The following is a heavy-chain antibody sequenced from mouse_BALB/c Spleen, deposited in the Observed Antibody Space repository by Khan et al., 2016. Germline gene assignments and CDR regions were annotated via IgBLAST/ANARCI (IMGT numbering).Heavy chain of an antibody. Sequence: QIQLVQSGPELKKPGETVKISCKASGSTFTNYGMNWVKQAPGKGLKWMGWINTYTGEPTYADDFKGRFAFSLETSASTAYLQINNLKNEDTATYFCARRHYGSSYDAWFAYWGQGTLVTVSA. V-gene: IGHV9-3-1*01. CDR3: ARRHYGSSYDAWFAY. J-gene: IGHJ3*01. D-gene: IGHD1-1*01. CDR2: INTYTGEP. CDR1: GSTFTNYG.